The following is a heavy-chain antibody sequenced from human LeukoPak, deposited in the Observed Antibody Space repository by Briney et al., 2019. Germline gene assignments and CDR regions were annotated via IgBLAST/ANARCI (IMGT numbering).Heavy chain of an antibody. CDR3: AKDTNYYDSSGYHHWYFDL. CDR1: GXTFDDYA. Sequence: AGGSLRLSCAASGXTFDDYAMHWVRQAPGKGREWVSLISGDGGRTHYADSVKGRFTISRDNSKNSLYLQMNSLRTEDTALFYCAKDTNYYDSSGYHHWYFDLWGRGTLVTVSS. D-gene: IGHD3-22*01. CDR2: ISGDGGRT. J-gene: IGHJ2*01. V-gene: IGHV3-43*02.